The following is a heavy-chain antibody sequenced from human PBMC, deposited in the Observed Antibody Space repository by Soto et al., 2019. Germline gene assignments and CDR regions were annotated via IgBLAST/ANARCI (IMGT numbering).Heavy chain of an antibody. CDR1: GQSFSGHS. J-gene: IGHJ4*02. D-gene: IGHD1-1*01. Sequence: QVQLQQWGAGLVKPSETLSLSCAVYGQSFSGHSWAWIRQPPGKGLEWIGEINESGSTYYNPSLKSRVTTLTDTSKNPFSLKLSSVSAADTAAYFCARGSGIVALPGELEDVKYDYWGQGTLVNVSS. CDR2: INESGST. CDR3: ARGSGIVALPGELEDVKYDY. V-gene: IGHV4-34*01.